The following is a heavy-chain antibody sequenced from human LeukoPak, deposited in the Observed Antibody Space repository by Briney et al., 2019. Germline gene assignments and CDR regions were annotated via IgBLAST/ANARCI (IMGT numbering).Heavy chain of an antibody. J-gene: IGHJ4*02. D-gene: IGHD2-15*01. V-gene: IGHV1-8*02. CDR2: MNPNSGNT. Sequence: ASVKVSCKASGYTFSSYDINWVRQATGQGLERMGWMNPNSGNTGYAQKFQGRVTMTRNTSISTAYMELSSLRSEDTAVYYCARGTGYCSGGSCYADYWGQGTLVTVSS. CDR1: GYTFSSYD. CDR3: ARGTGYCSGGSCYADY.